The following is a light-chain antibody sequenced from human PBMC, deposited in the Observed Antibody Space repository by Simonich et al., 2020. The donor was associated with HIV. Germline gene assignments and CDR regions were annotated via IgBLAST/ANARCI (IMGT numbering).Light chain of an antibody. CDR3: QQRSNWPPWT. CDR2: DAS. J-gene: IGKJ1*01. CDR1: QSVSSY. Sequence: EVVLTQSPATLSLSPGERATLSCRASQSVSSYLAWYQQKPGQAPRLLIYDASNRATGFPARFSGSGSGTDFTLTISSLEPEDFAVYYCQQRSNWPPWTFGQGTKVEIK. V-gene: IGKV3-11*01.